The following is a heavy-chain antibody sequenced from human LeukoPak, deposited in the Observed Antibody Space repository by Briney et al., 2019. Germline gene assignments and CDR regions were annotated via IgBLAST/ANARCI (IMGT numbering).Heavy chain of an antibody. J-gene: IGHJ3*02. Sequence: SETLSLTCTVSGGSISSYYWSWIRQPPGKGLEWIGYIYHSGSTYYNPSLKSRVTISVDRSKNQFSLKLSSVTAADTAVYYCARGNYDILTGYFSDAFDIWGQGTMVTVSS. D-gene: IGHD3-9*01. CDR2: IYHSGST. V-gene: IGHV4-59*12. CDR3: ARGNYDILTGYFSDAFDI. CDR1: GGSISSYY.